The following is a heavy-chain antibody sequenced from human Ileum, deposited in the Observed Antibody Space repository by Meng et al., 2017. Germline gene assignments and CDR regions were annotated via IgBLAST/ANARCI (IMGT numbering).Heavy chain of an antibody. J-gene: IGHJ4*02. D-gene: IGHD5-18*01. Sequence: QVQLQESGPGLVRPSETLSLTCTVSGGSVSSGSYYWNWIRQPPGKGPEWIAYIYHTGSTNYNPSLKSRVIISADTSKNQFSLKLSSVTAADTAVYYCARAETALDYWGQGTLVTVSS. CDR2: IYHTGST. V-gene: IGHV4-61*01. CDR3: ARAETALDY. CDR1: GGSVSSGSYY.